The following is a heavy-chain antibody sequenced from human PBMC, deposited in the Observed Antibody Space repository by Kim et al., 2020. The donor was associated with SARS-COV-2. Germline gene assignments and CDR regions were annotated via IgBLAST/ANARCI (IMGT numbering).Heavy chain of an antibody. V-gene: IGHV5-10-1*01. D-gene: IGHD4-4*01. J-gene: IGHJ4*02. CDR3: ARDADPTVTGDY. Sequence: NYSPSVQGHVTIAADKSISTAYLQWSSLKASDTAMYYCARDADPTVTGDYWGQGTLVTVSS.